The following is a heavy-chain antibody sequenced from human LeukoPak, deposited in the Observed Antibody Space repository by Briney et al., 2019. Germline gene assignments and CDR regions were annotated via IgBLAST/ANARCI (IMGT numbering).Heavy chain of an antibody. J-gene: IGHJ4*02. CDR1: GYRFTSYW. D-gene: IGHD6-13*01. CDR2: IYPGESDT. V-gene: IGHV5-51*01. Sequence: GASLQISCKGSGYRFTSYWIGGGRRLPGKGLGGMGIIYPGESDTRYSPSFQGQVTISAAKSISTAYLQWSSLKASDTAMYYCARQMAAAGHFDYWGQGTLVTVSS. CDR3: ARQMAAAGHFDY.